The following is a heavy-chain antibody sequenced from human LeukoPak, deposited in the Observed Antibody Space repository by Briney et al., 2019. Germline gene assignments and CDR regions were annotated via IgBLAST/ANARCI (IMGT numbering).Heavy chain of an antibody. CDR3: ARDAPPWTLELLARYYYYYYMDV. J-gene: IGHJ6*03. V-gene: IGHV3-21*01. Sequence: TGGSLRLSCAASGFTFSSYSMNWVRQAPGKGLEWVSSISSSSSYIYYADSVKGRFTISRDNAKNSLYLQMNSLRAEDTAVYYCARDAPPWTLELLARYYYYYYMDVWGKGTTVTVSS. D-gene: IGHD1-7*01. CDR1: GFTFSSYS. CDR2: ISSSSSYI.